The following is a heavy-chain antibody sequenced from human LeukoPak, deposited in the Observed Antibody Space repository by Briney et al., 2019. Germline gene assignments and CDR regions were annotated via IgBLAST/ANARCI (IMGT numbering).Heavy chain of an antibody. CDR3: ARGHMVRGVPSRGGFVY. J-gene: IGHJ4*02. CDR2: IYYSGSN. D-gene: IGHD3-10*01. V-gene: IGHV4-59*01. CDR1: GGSLSSYY. Sequence: SETLSLTCTVSGGSLSSYYWRWIRQPPGKGLEWIGYIYYSGSNNYSPSLKSRVTISLDPSKNQFSLKLSSVTAADTAVYYCARGHMVRGVPSRGGFVYWGQETLVTVSS.